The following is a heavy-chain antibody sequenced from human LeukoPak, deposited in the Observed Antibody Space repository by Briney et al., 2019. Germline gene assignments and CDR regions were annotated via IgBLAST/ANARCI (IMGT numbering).Heavy chain of an antibody. Sequence: GGSLRLSCAAPGFTFSSYAMSWVRQAPGKGLEGVSVISGSGGSTGYADSVKGRFTISRDNSQNTLYLQMSSLRAEDTAVYYCAEDREMAIIRGYFDYWGQGTLVTVSS. V-gene: IGHV3-23*01. CDR1: GFTFSSYA. J-gene: IGHJ4*02. CDR2: ISGSGGST. CDR3: AEDREMAIIRGYFDY. D-gene: IGHD5-24*01.